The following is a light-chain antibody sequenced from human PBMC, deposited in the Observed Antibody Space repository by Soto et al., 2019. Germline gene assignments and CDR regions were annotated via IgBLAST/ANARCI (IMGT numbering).Light chain of an antibody. V-gene: IGLV1-40*01. CDR2: GNT. J-gene: IGLJ2*01. Sequence: QSVLTQPPSVSGDPGQRVTISCTGSSSNIGAHYDVQWYQQLPGTAPKLLVYGNTNRPSGVPDRFSGSSSGTSASLAITGLQAEDEADYYCQSYDSSLSAYVFGGGTKLTVL. CDR3: QSYDSSLSAYV. CDR1: SSNIGAHYD.